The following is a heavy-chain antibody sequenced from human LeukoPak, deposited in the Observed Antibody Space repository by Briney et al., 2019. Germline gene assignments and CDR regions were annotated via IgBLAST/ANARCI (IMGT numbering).Heavy chain of an antibody. Sequence: GGSLRLSCATSGLTFSNAWMSWVRQAPGKGLEWVGRIKSKTDGETTDYAAPVKGRFTISRDDSKNTLYLQMNRLKTEDTAVYYCITDPGEWEPIWGQGTMVTVSS. CDR3: ITDPGEWEPI. V-gene: IGHV3-15*01. J-gene: IGHJ3*02. CDR1: GLTFSNAW. D-gene: IGHD1-26*01. CDR2: IKSKTDGETT.